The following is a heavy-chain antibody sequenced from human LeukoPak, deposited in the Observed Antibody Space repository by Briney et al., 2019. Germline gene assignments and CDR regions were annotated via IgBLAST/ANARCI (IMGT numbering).Heavy chain of an antibody. J-gene: IGHJ4*02. D-gene: IGHD4-17*01. CDR3: ATDLRLKHYGDYVIDY. V-gene: IGHV3-30*03. CDR1: GFIFRNYG. CDR2: TSYDGSYE. Sequence: GGSLRLSCAASGFIFRNYGMHWVRQTPGKALEWVAVTSYDGSYEYYADSVKGRFTISRDISKSTLYLQMNSLRAEDTAVYYCATDLRLKHYGDYVIDYWGQGALVTVSS.